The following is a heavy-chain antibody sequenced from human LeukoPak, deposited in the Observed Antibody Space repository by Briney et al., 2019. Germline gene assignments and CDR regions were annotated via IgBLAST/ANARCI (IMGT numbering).Heavy chain of an antibody. J-gene: IGHJ4*02. Sequence: PSETLSLTCAVSGGSISSSNWWSWVRQPPGKGLEWIGEIYHSGSTNYNPSLKSRVTISVDKSKNQFSLKLSSVTAAATAVYYCARGSEYDYGSGSYDFDYWGQGTLVTVSS. CDR1: GGSISSSNW. V-gene: IGHV4-4*02. D-gene: IGHD3-10*01. CDR3: ARGSEYDYGSGSYDFDY. CDR2: IYHSGST.